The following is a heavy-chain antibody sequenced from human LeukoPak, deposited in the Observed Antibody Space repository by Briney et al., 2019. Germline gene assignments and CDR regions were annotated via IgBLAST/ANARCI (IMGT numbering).Heavy chain of an antibody. CDR2: IYYSGST. V-gene: IGHV4-39*07. CDR1: GGSISSSSYY. CDR3: ARGPTVDWFDP. J-gene: IGHJ5*02. Sequence: SETLSLTCTVSGGSISSSSYYWGWIRQPPGKGLEWIGSIYYSGSTYYNPSLKSRVTISVDTSKNQFSLKLSSVTAADTAVYYCARGPTVDWFDPWGQGTLVTVSS. D-gene: IGHD4-23*01.